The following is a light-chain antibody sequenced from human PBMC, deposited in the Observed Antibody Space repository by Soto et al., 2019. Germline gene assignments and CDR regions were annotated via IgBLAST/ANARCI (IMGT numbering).Light chain of an antibody. V-gene: IGKV3-20*01. CDR1: QSIYSY. CDR3: QQYGSSPPWT. Sequence: EIVLTQSPATLSLSPGERVTLSCRASQSIYSYLAWYQQKPGQAPRLLIYGASSRATGIPDRFSGSGSGTDFTLTISRLEPEDFAVYYCQQYGSSPPWTFGQGTKVEIK. CDR2: GAS. J-gene: IGKJ1*01.